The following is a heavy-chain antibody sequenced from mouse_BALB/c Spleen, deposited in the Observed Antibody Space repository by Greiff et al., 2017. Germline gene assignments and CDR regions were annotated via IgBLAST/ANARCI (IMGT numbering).Heavy chain of an antibody. D-gene: IGHD1-1*01. J-gene: IGHJ1*01. V-gene: IGHV5-17*02. Sequence: EVQVVESGGGLVQPGGSRKLSCAASGFTFSSFGMHWVRQAPEKGLEWVAYISSGSSTIYYADTVKGRFTISRDNPKNTLFLQMTSLRSEDTAMYYCARGDGSSDWYFDVWGAGTTVTVSS. CDR2: ISSGSSTI. CDR3: ARGDGSSDWYFDV. CDR1: GFTFSSFG.